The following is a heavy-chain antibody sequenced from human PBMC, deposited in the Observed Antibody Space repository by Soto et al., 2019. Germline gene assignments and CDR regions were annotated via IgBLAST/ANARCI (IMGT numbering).Heavy chain of an antibody. J-gene: IGHJ1*01. CDR2: IWYDGSNK. D-gene: IGHD3-3*01. Sequence: GGSLRLPCAGSGFSFSNYGMHWVRQAPGKGLEWVALIWYDGSNKYYADSVKGRFTISRDNSKNTLYLQMSSLRNEDTAVYYCARDPRVETTLMAVFQGWGQGTLVTVSS. V-gene: IGHV3-33*01. CDR1: GFSFSNYG. CDR3: ARDPRVETTLMAVFQG.